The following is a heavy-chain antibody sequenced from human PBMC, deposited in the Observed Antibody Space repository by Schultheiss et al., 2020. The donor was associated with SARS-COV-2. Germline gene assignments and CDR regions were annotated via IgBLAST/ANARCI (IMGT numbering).Heavy chain of an antibody. D-gene: IGHD6-13*01. Sequence: SETLSLTCTVSGGSISSYYWSWIRQPPGKGLEWIGYIYYSGSTNYNPSLKSRVTISVDTSKNQFSLKLSSVTAADTAVYYCARVGGAAAGTFDYWGQGTLVTVSS. CDR1: GGSISSYY. CDR2: IYYSGST. CDR3: ARVGGAAAGTFDY. J-gene: IGHJ4*02. V-gene: IGHV4-59*01.